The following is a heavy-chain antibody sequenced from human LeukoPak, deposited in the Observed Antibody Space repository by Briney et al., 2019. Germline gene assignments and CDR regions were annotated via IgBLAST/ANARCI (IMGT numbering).Heavy chain of an antibody. D-gene: IGHD3-22*01. Sequence: GESLKISFAASGFPFSSYGMHWVRQAPGKGVGWVAVIWYDGSNKYYADSVKGRFTISRDNSKNTLYLQMNSLRAEDTAVYYCAKDIISESVVVITGFDYWGQGTLVTVSS. J-gene: IGHJ4*02. CDR3: AKDIISESVVVITGFDY. CDR2: IWYDGSNK. V-gene: IGHV3-33*06. CDR1: GFPFSSYG.